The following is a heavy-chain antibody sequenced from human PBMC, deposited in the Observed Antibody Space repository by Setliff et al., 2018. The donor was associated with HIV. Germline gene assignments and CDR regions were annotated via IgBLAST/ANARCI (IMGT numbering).Heavy chain of an antibody. CDR1: GFTFTEYY. J-gene: IGHJ4*02. V-gene: IGHV1-2*02. CDR2: VSPHGGYT. D-gene: IGHD3-22*01. CDR3: ARIPNHSSGFDY. Sequence: ASVKVSCKASGFTFTEYYIHWVRQAPGQGLEWMGWVSPHGGYTSYAKKFQGRVTITADESTTTAYMELSSLRSEDTAVYYCARIPNHSSGFDYWGQGTPVTVSS.